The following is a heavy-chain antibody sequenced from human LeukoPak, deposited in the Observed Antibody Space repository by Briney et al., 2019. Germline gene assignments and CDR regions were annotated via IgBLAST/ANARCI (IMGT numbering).Heavy chain of an antibody. D-gene: IGHD6-13*01. CDR3: ALRGQQPLNYFDY. J-gene: IGHJ4*02. V-gene: IGHV7-4-1*02. CDR1: GYTFTSYA. Sequence: GASVKVSCKASGYTFTSYAMNWVRQAPGQGLEWMGWINTNTGNPTYAQGFTGRFVFSLDTPVSTAYLQISSLKAEDTAVYYCALRGQQPLNYFDYWGQGTLVTVSS. CDR2: INTNTGNP.